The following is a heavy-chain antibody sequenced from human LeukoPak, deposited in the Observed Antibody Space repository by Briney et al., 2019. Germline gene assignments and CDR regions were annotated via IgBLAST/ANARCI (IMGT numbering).Heavy chain of an antibody. V-gene: IGHV1-18*01. J-gene: IGHJ4*02. Sequence: GASVKVSCKASGYTFTSYAMNWVRQAPGQGLEWMGWISAYNGNTNYAQKLQGRVTMTTDTSTSTAYMELRSLRSDDTAVYYCARDVAYDFWSGYYGLDYWGQGTLVTVSS. CDR3: ARDVAYDFWSGYYGLDY. CDR2: ISAYNGNT. D-gene: IGHD3-3*01. CDR1: GYTFTSYA.